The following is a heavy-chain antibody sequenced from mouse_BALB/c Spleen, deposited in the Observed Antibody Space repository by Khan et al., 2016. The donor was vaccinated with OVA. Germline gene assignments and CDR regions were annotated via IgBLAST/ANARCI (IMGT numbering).Heavy chain of an antibody. D-gene: IGHD1-2*01. CDR1: GYSITSGYG. CDR3: ARTARIKY. V-gene: IGHV3-2*02. Sequence: VKLLESGPGLVKPSQSLSLTCTVTGYSITSGYGWNWIRQFPGNKLEWMGYISYSGSTNYNTSLKSRISITRDTSKNQFFLQLNSVTTEDTATYYCARTARIKYWGQGTTLTVYS. CDR2: ISYSGST. J-gene: IGHJ2*01.